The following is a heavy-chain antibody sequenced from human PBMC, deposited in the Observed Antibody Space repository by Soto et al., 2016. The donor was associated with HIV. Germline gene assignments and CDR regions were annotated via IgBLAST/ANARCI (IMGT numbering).Heavy chain of an antibody. V-gene: IGHV1-2*02. J-gene: IGHJ3*02. Sequence: QVQLVQSGAEVKKPGASVKVSCKASGYTFTDCSIHWVRQAPGQGLQWMGRVNPKSGGTHYAQNFQARVAMTRDTSISTVYMELNSLTSDDTAVYFCARNWQDYSSSRDAFNIWGQGTMVTVSS. CDR1: GYTFTDCS. CDR2: VNPKSGGT. D-gene: IGHD6-13*01. CDR3: ARNWQDYSSSRDAFNI.